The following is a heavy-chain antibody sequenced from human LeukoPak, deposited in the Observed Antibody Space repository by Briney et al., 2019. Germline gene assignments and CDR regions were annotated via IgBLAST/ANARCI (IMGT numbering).Heavy chain of an antibody. CDR3: ARDRGRITMVRGPMDY. CDR1: GYTFTSYG. D-gene: IGHD3-10*01. CDR2: ISAYNGNT. J-gene: IGHJ4*02. V-gene: IGHV1-18*01. Sequence: ASVKVSCKASGYTFTSYGISWVRQAPGQGLESMGWISAYNGNTNYAQKLQGRVTMTTDTSTSTAYMELRSLRSDDTAVYYCARDRGRITMVRGPMDYWGQGTLVTVSS.